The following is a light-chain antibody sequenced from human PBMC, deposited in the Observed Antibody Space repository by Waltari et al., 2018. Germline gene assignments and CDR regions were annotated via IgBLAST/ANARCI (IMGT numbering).Light chain of an antibody. V-gene: IGLV6-57*03. CDR3: QSYDSFSVV. CDR1: TGTIDINY. Sequence: FILTQPHSVSESPGTTVTISCTRSTGTIDINYVQWYLQRPGSAPPTIIYEDRLRPSGIPDRFSGSIDYSSNSASLSIADLKTEDEGDYYCQSYDSFSVVFGGGTKLTVL. J-gene: IGLJ2*01. CDR2: EDR.